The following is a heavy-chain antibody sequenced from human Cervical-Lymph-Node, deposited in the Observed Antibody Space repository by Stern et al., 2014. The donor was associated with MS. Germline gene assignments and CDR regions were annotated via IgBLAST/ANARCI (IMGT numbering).Heavy chain of an antibody. CDR3: ARHQLGYGYAYLRY. CDR2: VYYSGNT. V-gene: IGHV4-39*01. Sequence: QLVQSGPGLVKPSDTLSLTCSVSGDSLSSSTFYWGWIRQPPGKGPEWIGSVYYSGNTYYHPSLKSRVTLSVDTSQNQFSLRLTSVTAADTAVYYCARHQLGYGYAYLRYWGQGTLVTVSS. J-gene: IGHJ4*02. CDR1: GDSLSSSTFY. D-gene: IGHD5-18*01.